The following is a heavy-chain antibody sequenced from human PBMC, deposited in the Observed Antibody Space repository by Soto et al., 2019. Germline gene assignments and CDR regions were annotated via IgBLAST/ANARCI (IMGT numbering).Heavy chain of an antibody. Sequence: VGSLRLSCTASGFAFSHYWMHWVRQAPGKGLMWVSRINGDGSATTYADSVKGRFTISRDNAKNTLYLQMNSLRAEDTAVYYCVRSDWFDPWGQGTLVTVSS. CDR2: INGDGSAT. V-gene: IGHV3-74*01. CDR1: GFAFSHYW. J-gene: IGHJ5*02. CDR3: VRSDWFDP.